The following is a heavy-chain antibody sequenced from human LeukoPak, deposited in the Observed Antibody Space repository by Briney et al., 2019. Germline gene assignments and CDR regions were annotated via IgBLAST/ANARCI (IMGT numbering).Heavy chain of an antibody. CDR2: IYYSGST. CDR3: ARRFYDFWSGPTDQYFDY. D-gene: IGHD3-3*01. Sequence: SETLSLTCTVSGGSISSSSYYWGWIRQPPGKGLEWIGSIYYSGSTYYNPSLKSRVTISVDTSKNQFSLKLSSVTAADTAVYYCARRFYDFWSGPTDQYFDYWGQGTLVTLSS. J-gene: IGHJ4*02. CDR1: GGSISSSSYY. V-gene: IGHV4-39*01.